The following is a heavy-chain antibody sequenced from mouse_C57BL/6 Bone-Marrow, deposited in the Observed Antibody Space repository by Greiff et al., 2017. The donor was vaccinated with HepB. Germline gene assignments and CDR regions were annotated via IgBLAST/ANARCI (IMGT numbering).Heavy chain of an antibody. V-gene: IGHV1-55*01. J-gene: IGHJ1*03. CDR1: GYTFTSYW. D-gene: IGHD1-1*01. Sequence: QVHVKQPGAELVKPGASVKMSCKASGYTFTSYWITWVKQRPGQGLEWIGDIYPGSGSTNYNEKFKSKATLTVDTSSSTAYMQLSSLTSEVSAVYYCARRYYGSSWYFDVWGTGTTVTVSS. CDR2: IYPGSGST. CDR3: ARRYYGSSWYFDV.